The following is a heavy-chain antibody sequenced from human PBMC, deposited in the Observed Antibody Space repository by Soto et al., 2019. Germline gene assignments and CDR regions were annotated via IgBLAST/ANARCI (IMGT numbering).Heavy chain of an antibody. CDR2: IYWDDDK. J-gene: IGHJ4*02. V-gene: IGHV2-5*02. D-gene: IGHD2-15*01. Sequence: QITLKESGPTLVKPTQTLTLTCSFSGFSLSTTGVAVGWIRQPPGKALECLVLIYWDDDKRYSPSLKSRLTINRXPSKIXXVLTMTDMDHVDTATYYCAHRVDYSGSWNTGYFDYWGQGTLVTVSS. CDR1: GFSLSTTGVA. CDR3: AHRVDYSGSWNTGYFDY.